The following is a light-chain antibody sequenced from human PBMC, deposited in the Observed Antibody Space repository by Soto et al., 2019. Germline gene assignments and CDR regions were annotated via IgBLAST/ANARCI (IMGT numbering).Light chain of an antibody. CDR1: QSISSY. Sequence: DIQMTQSPSSLSASVGDRVTITCLASQSISSYLNWYQQKPGKATKLLIYAASSLQSGVPSRFSGSGSGTDFTLTISSLQPEEFATYYCKKSYSTPITVGNGTRLAIK. V-gene: IGKV1-39*01. CDR2: AAS. CDR3: KKSYSTPIT. J-gene: IGKJ5*01.